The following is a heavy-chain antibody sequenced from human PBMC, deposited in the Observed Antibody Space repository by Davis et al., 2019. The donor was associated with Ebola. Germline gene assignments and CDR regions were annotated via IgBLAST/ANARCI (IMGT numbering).Heavy chain of an antibody. CDR1: GGTFSSYA. D-gene: IGHD5-18*01. J-gene: IGHJ4*02. CDR3: ARGYVDTAMVTISDY. Sequence: SVKVSCKASGGTFSSYAISWVRQAPGQGLEWMGGIIPIFGTANYAQKFQGRVTITADESTSTAYMELRSLRSDDTAVYYCARGYVDTAMVTISDYWGQGTLVTVSS. CDR2: IIPIFGTA. V-gene: IGHV1-69*13.